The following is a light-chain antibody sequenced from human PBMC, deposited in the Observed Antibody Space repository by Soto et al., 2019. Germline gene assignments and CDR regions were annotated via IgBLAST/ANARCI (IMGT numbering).Light chain of an antibody. CDR3: QQSYRKPYT. CDR2: AAS. V-gene: IGKV1-39*01. Sequence: DIQVTQSPSSLSASVGDRFTITCLAIQSISSYLNWYQQKPGKAPKLLIYAASSLQSGVPSRCSGSGSGTDFTLTINNLQPEDFATYYCQQSYRKPYTFGQGTKVDIK. CDR1: QSISSY. J-gene: IGKJ2*01.